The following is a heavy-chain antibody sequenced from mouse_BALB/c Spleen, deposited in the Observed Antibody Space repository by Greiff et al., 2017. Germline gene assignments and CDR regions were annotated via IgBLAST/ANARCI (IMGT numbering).Heavy chain of an antibody. CDR2: ISSGGST. CDR1: GFTFSSYA. Sequence: EVQLVESGGGLVKPGGSLKLSCAASGFTFSSYAMSWVRQTPEKRLEWVASISSGGSTYYPDSVKGRFTISSDNARNILYLPMSRLRSEDTAMYYCARGRFLTFAYWGQGTLVTVSA. CDR3: ARGRFLTFAY. V-gene: IGHV5-6-5*01. J-gene: IGHJ3*01.